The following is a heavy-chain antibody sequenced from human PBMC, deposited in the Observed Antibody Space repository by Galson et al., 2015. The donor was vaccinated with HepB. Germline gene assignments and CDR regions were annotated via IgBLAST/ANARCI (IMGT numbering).Heavy chain of an antibody. CDR1: GFTFSNAW. D-gene: IGHD1-26*01. V-gene: IGHV3-15*01. Sequence: SLRLSCAASGFTFSNAWMSWVRQAPGKGLEWVGRIKSKTDGGTTDYAAPVKGRFTISRDDSKNTLYLQMNSLKTEDTAVYYCERDMVGALPGDFDCWGQGTLVTVSS. J-gene: IGHJ4*02. CDR2: IKSKTDGGTT. CDR3: ERDMVGALPGDFDC.